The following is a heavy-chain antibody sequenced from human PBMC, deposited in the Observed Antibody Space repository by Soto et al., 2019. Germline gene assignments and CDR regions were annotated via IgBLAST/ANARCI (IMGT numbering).Heavy chain of an antibody. Sequence: SETLSVTCTVSGGSIIGSGFHWAWIRQPPGKGLEWIGSIYYSGTANYSPSLKSRLTIAVDTSKNQFSLKLSSVTAADTAVYYCARALYYYYYYYMDVWGKGITVTVSS. J-gene: IGHJ6*03. CDR3: ARALYYYYYYYMDV. CDR1: GGSIIGSGFH. CDR2: IYYSGTA. V-gene: IGHV4-39*07.